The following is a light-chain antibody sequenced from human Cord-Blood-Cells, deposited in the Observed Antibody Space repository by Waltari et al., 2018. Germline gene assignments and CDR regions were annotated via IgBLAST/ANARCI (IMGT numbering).Light chain of an antibody. CDR3: QQRSNWPPYT. J-gene: IGKJ2*01. Sequence: EIVLTQSPATLSLSPGARATLSCRARQSVSSYLAWYQQKPGQAPRLLIYDASNRATDIPARFSGSGSGTDFTLTISSLEPEDCSVYYCQQRSNWPPYTFGQGTKLEIK. CDR1: QSVSSY. V-gene: IGKV3-11*01. CDR2: DAS.